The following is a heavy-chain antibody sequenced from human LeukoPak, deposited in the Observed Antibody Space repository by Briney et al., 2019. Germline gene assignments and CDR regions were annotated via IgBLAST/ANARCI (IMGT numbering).Heavy chain of an antibody. V-gene: IGHV3-48*04. D-gene: IGHD3-10*01. CDR1: GYTFPTYS. Sequence: GGSLRLSCAASGYTFPTYSLNGVRQSRGKGLEWISYVNARGENIPYADSVTGRFTISRDDAEKSVYLQMNSLRVEDTAVYYCVRGGRGRDDYFDYWGQGTQVTVSS. J-gene: IGHJ4*02. CDR3: VRGGRGRDDYFDY. CDR2: VNARGENI.